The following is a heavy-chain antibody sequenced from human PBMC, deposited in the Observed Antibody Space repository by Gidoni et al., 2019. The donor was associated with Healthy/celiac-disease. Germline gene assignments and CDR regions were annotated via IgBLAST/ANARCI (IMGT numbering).Heavy chain of an antibody. Sequence: EVQLVESGGGLVQPGGSLKLSCAASGLTVSGSAMHWVRQASGKGLEWVGRIRSKANSYATAYAASVKGRFTISRDDSKNTAYLQMNSLKTEDTAVYYCTPAYGGLHLGELSFDYWGQGTLVTVSS. D-gene: IGHD3-16*02. J-gene: IGHJ4*02. CDR1: GLTVSGSA. CDR3: TPAYGGLHLGELSFDY. V-gene: IGHV3-73*02. CDR2: IRSKANSYAT.